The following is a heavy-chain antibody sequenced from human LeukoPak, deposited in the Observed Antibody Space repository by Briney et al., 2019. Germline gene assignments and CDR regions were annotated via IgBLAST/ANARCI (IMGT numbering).Heavy chain of an antibody. CDR2: IIPILGLA. Sequence: SVKVSCKASGGTFSSYTISWVRQAPGQGLEWMGRIIPILGLANYAQKFQGRVTITADKSTSTAYMELSSLRSEDTAVYYCARDSDGSRITMVRGVIHWFDPWGQGTLVIVSS. CDR1: GGTFSSYT. D-gene: IGHD3-10*01. V-gene: IGHV1-69*04. CDR3: ARDSDGSRITMVRGVIHWFDP. J-gene: IGHJ5*02.